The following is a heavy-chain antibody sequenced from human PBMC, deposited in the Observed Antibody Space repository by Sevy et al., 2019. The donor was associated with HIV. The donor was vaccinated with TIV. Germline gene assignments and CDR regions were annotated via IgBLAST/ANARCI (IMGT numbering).Heavy chain of an antibody. V-gene: IGHV3-53*01. CDR1: GLTVSDSY. Sequence: GGSLRLSCAASGLTVSDSYMAWVRQSPGKGLEWVSLIHSSGATYYADSVKGRFTLSRYRSENTLYLQMNTLGAEDTALYYCARVFWDYRQRRGAYFDYWGQGTLVTVSS. CDR3: ARVFWDYRQRRGAYFDY. D-gene: IGHD1-7*01. J-gene: IGHJ4*02. CDR2: IHSSGAT.